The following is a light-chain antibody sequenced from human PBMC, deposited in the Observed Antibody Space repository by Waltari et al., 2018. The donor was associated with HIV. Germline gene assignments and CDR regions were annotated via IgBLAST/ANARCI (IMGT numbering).Light chain of an antibody. CDR1: SGSVSTTHY. Sequence: QAVVTQEPSFSVPPGETVTLTCGLNSGSVSTTHYASWYQQTPGQSPRTLIYNTSTLSSWVPDRYSGSMLGNRAALTIPGAQADDESDYYCLLYMGSGVWVFGRGTKLTVL. V-gene: IGLV8-61*01. CDR3: LLYMGSGVWV. J-gene: IGLJ3*02. CDR2: NTS.